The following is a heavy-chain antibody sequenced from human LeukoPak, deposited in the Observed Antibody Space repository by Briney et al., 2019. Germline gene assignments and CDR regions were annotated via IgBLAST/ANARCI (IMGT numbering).Heavy chain of an antibody. CDR2: ISGGGGST. J-gene: IGHJ5*02. Sequence: GGSLRLSCAASGFTFRSYAMSWVRQAPGKGLDWVSSISGGGGSTYYADSVKGRFTISRDNSKNTLYLQMNSLRAEDTAVFYCAKDRNIVVVPARSTDWFDPWGQGTLVTVSS. V-gene: IGHV3-23*01. CDR3: AKDRNIVVVPARSTDWFDP. CDR1: GFTFRSYA. D-gene: IGHD2-2*01.